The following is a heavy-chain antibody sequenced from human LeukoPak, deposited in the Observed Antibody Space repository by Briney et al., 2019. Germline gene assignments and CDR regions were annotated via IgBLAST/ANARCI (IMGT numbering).Heavy chain of an antibody. V-gene: IGHV4-39*01. CDR1: GGSISSSSYY. J-gene: IGHJ4*02. CDR3: GWGFDY. D-gene: IGHD1-26*01. CDR2: IYYSGRT. Sequence: PSETLSLPCTVSGGSISSSSYYWGWIRQPPGKGLEWIVSIYYSGRTYYHQSLKSRVTISVYTSTNPFSLKLSSVTAADTSLYYCGWGFDYWGQGTLVTVSS.